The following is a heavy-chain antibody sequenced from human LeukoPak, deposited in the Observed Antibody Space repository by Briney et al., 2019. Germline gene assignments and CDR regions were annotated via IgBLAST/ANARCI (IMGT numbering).Heavy chain of an antibody. Sequence: GESLTISCRGSGYIFTSYWIGWVRQMPGKGLEWMGIIYPGDSDTKYSPSFQGQVTISADKSISTAYLQGSSLKASDTAMYYCARQVLLWFGESFDYWGQGTLVTVSS. V-gene: IGHV5-51*01. D-gene: IGHD3-10*01. CDR1: GYIFTSYW. CDR2: IYPGDSDT. CDR3: ARQVLLWFGESFDY. J-gene: IGHJ4*02.